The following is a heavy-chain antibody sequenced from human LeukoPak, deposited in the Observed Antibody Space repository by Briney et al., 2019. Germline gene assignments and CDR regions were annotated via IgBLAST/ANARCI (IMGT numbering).Heavy chain of an antibody. CDR3: ARSRSFHHTAWLLPRDAFDI. CDR1: GYTFTSYY. Sequence: GASVKVSCKASGYTFTSYYMHWVRQAPGQGLEWMGIINPSGGSTSYAQKFQGRATMTRDMSTSTVYMELSSLRSEDTAVYYCARSRSFHHTAWLLPRDAFDIWGQGTMVTVSS. D-gene: IGHD3-22*01. CDR2: INPSGGST. J-gene: IGHJ3*02. V-gene: IGHV1-46*01.